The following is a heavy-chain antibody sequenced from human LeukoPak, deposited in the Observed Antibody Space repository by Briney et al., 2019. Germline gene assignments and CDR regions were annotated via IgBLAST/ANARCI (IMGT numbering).Heavy chain of an antibody. CDR3: ARGDTIFGVVINWFDP. D-gene: IGHD3-3*01. CDR2: INHSGST. CDR1: GGSFSGYY. V-gene: IGHV4-34*01. J-gene: IGHJ5*02. Sequence: SETLSLTRAVYGGSFSGYYWSCIRHPPGKGLEWIGEINHSGSTNYNPSPKSRVTISVDTSKNQFSLKLNSVTAAATAVYYCARGDTIFGVVINWFDPWGQGTRVTVSS.